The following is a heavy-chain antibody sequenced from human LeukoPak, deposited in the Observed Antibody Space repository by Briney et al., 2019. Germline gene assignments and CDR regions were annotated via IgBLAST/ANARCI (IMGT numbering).Heavy chain of an antibody. V-gene: IGHV5-51*01. CDR1: GYSFTSYW. Sequence: GESLKISCKGSGYSFTSYWIGWVRQMPGKGLEWMGIIYPGDSDTRYSPSFQGQVTISADKSISTAYLQRSSLKASDTAMYYCARPSRTYYYDSSGYYYWGQGTLVTVSS. D-gene: IGHD3-22*01. CDR2: IYPGDSDT. J-gene: IGHJ4*02. CDR3: ARPSRTYYYDSSGYYY.